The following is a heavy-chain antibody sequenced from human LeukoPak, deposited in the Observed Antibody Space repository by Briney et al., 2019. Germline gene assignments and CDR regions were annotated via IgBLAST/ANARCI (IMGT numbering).Heavy chain of an antibody. J-gene: IGHJ4*02. CDR2: INPGNGAT. Sequence: ASVKVSCKASGYSLTDYHIHWLRQAPGQGLEWMGDINPGNGATKHAQKFQGRVTMTRDTSISTLYMDLSGLTPDDTAVYYCARDPQYTFGYPTYDYWGQGTLSPCPQ. V-gene: IGHV1-2*02. CDR1: GYSLTDYH. D-gene: IGHD2-2*03. CDR3: ARDPQYTFGYPTYDY.